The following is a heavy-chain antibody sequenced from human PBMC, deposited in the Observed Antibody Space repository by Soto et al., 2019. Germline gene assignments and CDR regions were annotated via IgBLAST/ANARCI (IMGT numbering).Heavy chain of an antibody. CDR1: GFTFSSYG. J-gene: IGHJ6*02. CDR3: ARDMGFGDQYYYGMDV. V-gene: IGHV3-33*01. D-gene: IGHD3-10*01. CDR2: IWYDGSNK. Sequence: GGSLRLSCAASGFTFSSYGMHWVRQAPGKGLEWVAVIWYDGSNKYYADSVKGRFTISRDNSKNTLYLQMNSLRAEDTAVYYCARDMGFGDQYYYGMDVWGQGTTVTVSS.